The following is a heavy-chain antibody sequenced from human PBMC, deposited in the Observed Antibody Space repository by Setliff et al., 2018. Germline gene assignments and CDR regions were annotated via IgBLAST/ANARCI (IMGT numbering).Heavy chain of an antibody. V-gene: IGHV1-46*01. CDR2: VNPGGGSS. D-gene: IGHD6-13*01. J-gene: IGHJ4*02. CDR3: ARAGLAAAGRKGVFDR. CDR1: GYTFTSYY. Sequence: ASVKVSCKASGYTFTSYYMHWVRQAPGQGLEWMGMVNPGGGSSTSTQRFQGRVTMTRDTSTNTAYMELNSLTSNDTAVYYCARAGLAAAGRKGVFDRWGQGTLVTVSS.